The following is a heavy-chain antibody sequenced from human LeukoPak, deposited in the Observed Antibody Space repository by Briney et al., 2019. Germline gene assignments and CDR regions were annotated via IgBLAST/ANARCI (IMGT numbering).Heavy chain of an antibody. CDR2: IYYTGRT. Sequence: PSETLSLTCTVSGGSISNSDYYWGWIRQPPGKGLEWIGSIYYTGRTYSNPSLNSRVTMSVDTSKNQFSLKLSSVTAADTAVYYCARGVDTVAGMGNYGMDVWGQGSLVTVSS. D-gene: IGHD5-12*01. CDR3: ARGVDTVAGMGNYGMDV. CDR1: GGSISNSDYY. V-gene: IGHV4-39*07. J-gene: IGHJ6*02.